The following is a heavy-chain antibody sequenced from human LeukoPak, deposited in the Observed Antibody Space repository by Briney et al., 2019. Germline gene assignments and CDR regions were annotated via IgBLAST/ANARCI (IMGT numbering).Heavy chain of an antibody. V-gene: IGHV5-51*01. CDR2: IYPGDSDT. CDR1: GYRFTSYW. Sequence: GESLKISCKGSGYRFTSYWIGWVRQMPGKGLEWMGIIYPGDSDTGYSPSFQGQVTISADKSISTAYLQWSSLKASDTAMYYCAGRGGYYYDSSGYPTAPVDYWGQGTLVTVSS. J-gene: IGHJ4*02. D-gene: IGHD3-22*01. CDR3: AGRGGYYYDSSGYPTAPVDY.